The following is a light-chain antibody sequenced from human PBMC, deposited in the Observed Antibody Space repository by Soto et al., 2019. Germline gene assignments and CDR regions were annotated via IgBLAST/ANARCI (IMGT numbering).Light chain of an antibody. J-gene: IGKJ4*01. V-gene: IGKV3D-15*01. CDR3: QQCDNSART. CDR1: QRIASN. Sequence: ETLVTQVPATLSISPGKRANLSYRASQRIASNLAWYQQKPGQAPRLLIYGVSSMATGIPDRFRGSGSGTDFTLTISRLQPEDFATYYCQQCDNSARTFGEGTKVDIK. CDR2: GVS.